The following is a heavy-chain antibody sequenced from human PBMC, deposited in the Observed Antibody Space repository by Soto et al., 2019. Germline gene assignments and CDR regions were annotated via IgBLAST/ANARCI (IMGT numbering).Heavy chain of an antibody. CDR2: TYYSGST. D-gene: IGHD6-19*01. Sequence: SETLSLTCTVSGGSISSYYWSWIRQPPGKGLEWIGYTYYSGSTNYNPSLKSRVTISVDTSKNQFSLKLSSVTAADTAVYYCARGVVRGSGWYLQTYYYYYGMDVWFQGTTVTVSS. CDR3: ARGVVRGSGWYLQTYYYYYGMDV. CDR1: GGSISSYY. J-gene: IGHJ6*02. V-gene: IGHV4-59*01.